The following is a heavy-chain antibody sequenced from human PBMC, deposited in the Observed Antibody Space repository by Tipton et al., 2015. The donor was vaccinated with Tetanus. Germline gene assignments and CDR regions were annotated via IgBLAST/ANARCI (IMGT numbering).Heavy chain of an antibody. CDR3: AKDPASRGWFDP. CDR2: ISVRGSHT. J-gene: IGHJ5*02. Sequence: SLRLFCAASGFTFRDFGMNWVRQAPGKGLEWVTGISVRGSHTYYADPAKGRFSISRDNSKNTVYLQMNSLRDEDTAVYYCAKDPASRGWFDPWGQGTLVSVSS. CDR1: GFTFRDFG. V-gene: IGHV3-23*01.